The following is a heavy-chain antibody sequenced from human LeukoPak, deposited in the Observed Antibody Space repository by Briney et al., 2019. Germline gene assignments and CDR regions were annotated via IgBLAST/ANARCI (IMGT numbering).Heavy chain of an antibody. D-gene: IGHD2-2*01. CDR3: AEHSETLTLYQGAFDI. Sequence: GGSLRLSCAVSGFTFTHYTMSWVPQAPGKGREWGSGITVMGVNTYYADSLKGRFTLSRDNPKSTLFLHMSSLKAEDTAIYCCAEHSETLTLYQGAFDIWGQGTMVTVSS. CDR2: ITVMGVNT. V-gene: IGHV3-23*01. CDR1: GFTFTHYT. J-gene: IGHJ3*02.